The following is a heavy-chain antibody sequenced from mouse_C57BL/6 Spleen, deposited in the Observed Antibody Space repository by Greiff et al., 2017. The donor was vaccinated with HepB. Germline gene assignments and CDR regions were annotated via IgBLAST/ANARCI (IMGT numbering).Heavy chain of an antibody. D-gene: IGHD1-1*01. Sequence: EVKLVESGPGLVKPSQSLSLTCSVTGYSITSGYYWNWIRQFPGNKLEWMGYISYDGSNNYNPSLKNRTSITRDTSKNQFFLKLNSVTTEDTATYYCAIYYYGSSRWYFDVWGTGTTVTVSS. V-gene: IGHV3-6*01. CDR2: ISYDGSN. J-gene: IGHJ1*03. CDR1: GYSITSGYY. CDR3: AIYYYGSSRWYFDV.